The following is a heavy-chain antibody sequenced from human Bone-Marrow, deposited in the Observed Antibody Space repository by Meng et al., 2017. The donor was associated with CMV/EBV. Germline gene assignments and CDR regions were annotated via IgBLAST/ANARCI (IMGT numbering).Heavy chain of an antibody. J-gene: IGHJ6*02. D-gene: IGHD2-2*01. CDR3: AKDPREVVPALIYYYGMDV. CDR1: GFTFSSYA. CDR2: ISYDGSNK. Sequence: GESLKISCAASGFTFSSYAMHWVRQAPGKGLEWVAVISYDGSNKYYADSVKGRFTISRDNSKNTLYLQMNSLRAEDTAVYYCAKDPREVVPALIYYYGMDVWGQGTTVTVSS. V-gene: IGHV3-30-3*01.